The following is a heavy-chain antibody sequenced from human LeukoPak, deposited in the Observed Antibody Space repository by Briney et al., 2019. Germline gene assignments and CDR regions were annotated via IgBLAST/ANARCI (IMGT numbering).Heavy chain of an antibody. J-gene: IGHJ5*02. Sequence: ASVKVSCKASGYTFTHYYMHWVRQAPGQGLEWMGWINPNSGGTNYARNFQGRVTMTRDTSISTAYMELSSLRSDDTAVYYCARNVRSSSGSWEENWFDPWGQGTLVTVPS. V-gene: IGHV1-2*02. D-gene: IGHD6-19*01. CDR3: ARNVRSSSGSWEENWFDP. CDR2: INPNSGGT. CDR1: GYTFTHYY.